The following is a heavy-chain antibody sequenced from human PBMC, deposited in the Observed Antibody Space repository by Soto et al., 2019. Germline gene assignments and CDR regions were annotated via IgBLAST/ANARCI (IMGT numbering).Heavy chain of an antibody. D-gene: IGHD3-22*01. J-gene: IGHJ4*02. CDR1: SSYV. CDR3: ARDAATYYYDSSGYPLGY. Sequence: SSYVVGCLRQAPGQGLEWMGGIIPIFGTANYAQNLQGRVTITADESTSTAYMELSSLRSEGTAVYYCARDAATYYYDSSGYPLGYWGQGTLVTVSS. CDR2: IIPIFGTA. V-gene: IGHV1-69*01.